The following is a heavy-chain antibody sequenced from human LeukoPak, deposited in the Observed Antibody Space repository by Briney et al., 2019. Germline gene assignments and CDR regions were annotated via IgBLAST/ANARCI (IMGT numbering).Heavy chain of an antibody. Sequence: GGSLRLSCVASGITFSSAELNWVRQAPGKGLEWISYISSSGTTIHYADSVKGRFTVSRDNGEHSLYLQMSSLRAEDTAVYYCARDRGIFTRYYYAMDVWGQGTTVTVSS. CDR2: ISSSGTTI. CDR1: GITFSSAE. CDR3: ARDRGIFTRYYYAMDV. J-gene: IGHJ6*02. V-gene: IGHV3-48*03. D-gene: IGHD2-15*01.